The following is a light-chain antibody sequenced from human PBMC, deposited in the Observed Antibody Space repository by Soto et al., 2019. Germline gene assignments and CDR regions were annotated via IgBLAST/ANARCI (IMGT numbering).Light chain of an antibody. CDR3: QHYGSSPT. Sequence: EIVLTQSPGTLSLSPGERATLSCRASQSVSSSYLAWYHQKPGQAPRLLIYGPSTRATGIPNRFSGSGSGTDFTITISRLEPEDFAVYYCQHYGSSPTFGQGTKVEIK. CDR1: QSVSSSY. CDR2: GPS. J-gene: IGKJ1*01. V-gene: IGKV3-20*01.